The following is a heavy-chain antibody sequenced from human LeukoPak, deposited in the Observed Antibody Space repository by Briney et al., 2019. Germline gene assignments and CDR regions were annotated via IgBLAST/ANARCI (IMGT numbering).Heavy chain of an antibody. D-gene: IGHD3-9*01. J-gene: IGHJ4*02. V-gene: IGHV1-69*04. CDR1: GGTFTSYA. Sequence: ASVKVSCKASGGTFTSYAISWVRQAPGQGLEWMGRIIPILGRANYAQKFQGRVTITADKSTSTAYMELSSLRSEDTAVYYCARFYDILTGYHYWGYFDYWGQGTLVTVSS. CDR3: ARFYDILTGYHYWGYFDY. CDR2: IIPILGRA.